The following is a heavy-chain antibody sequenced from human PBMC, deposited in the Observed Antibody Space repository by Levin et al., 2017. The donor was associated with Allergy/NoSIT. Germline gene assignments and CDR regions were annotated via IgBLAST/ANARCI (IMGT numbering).Heavy chain of an antibody. CDR1: GFSLSTSGVG. D-gene: IGHD3-3*01. J-gene: IGHJ4*02. CDR2: IYWDDDK. Sequence: VSGPTLVKPTQTLTLTCTFSGFSLSTSGVGVGWIRQPPGKALEWLALIYWDDDKRYSPSLKSRLTITKDTSKNQVVLTMTNMDPVDTATYYCAHKRGLGSGYLGDYYFDYWGQGTLVTVSS. V-gene: IGHV2-5*02. CDR3: AHKRGLGSGYLGDYYFDY.